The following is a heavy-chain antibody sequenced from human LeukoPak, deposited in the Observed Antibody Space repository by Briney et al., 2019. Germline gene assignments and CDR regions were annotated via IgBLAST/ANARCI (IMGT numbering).Heavy chain of an antibody. CDR3: AKLLSNIVGATLVDY. J-gene: IGHJ4*02. CDR2: ISGSGGST. CDR1: GFTFSCYA. V-gene: IGHV3-23*01. D-gene: IGHD1-26*01. Sequence: GGSLRLSCAASGFTFSCYAMSWVRHAPGKGLEWVSAISGSGGSTYYADSVKGRFTISRDNSKNTLYLQMNSLRAEDTAVYYCAKLLSNIVGATLVDYWGQGTLVTVSS.